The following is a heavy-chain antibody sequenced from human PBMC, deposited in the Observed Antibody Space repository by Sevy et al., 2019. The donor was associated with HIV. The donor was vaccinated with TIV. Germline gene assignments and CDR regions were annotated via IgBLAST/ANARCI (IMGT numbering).Heavy chain of an antibody. J-gene: IGHJ6*02. D-gene: IGHD2-2*01. CDR3: ARDNASVSRRGLRYYYHGTDV. CDR2: INEDGTEK. Sequence: GGSLRLSCAASGFTFSTYWMSWFRQAPGKGLEWVANINEDGTEKFYVDSVKGRFTMSRDNAKNSLYLQMNSLRAEDAAVYYCARDNASVSRRGLRYYYHGTDVWGQGTTVTVSS. CDR1: GFTFSTYW. V-gene: IGHV3-7*01.